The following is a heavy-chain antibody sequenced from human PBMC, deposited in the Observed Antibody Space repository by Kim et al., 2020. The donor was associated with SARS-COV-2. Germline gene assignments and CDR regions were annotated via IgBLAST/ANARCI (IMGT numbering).Heavy chain of an antibody. J-gene: IGHJ4*02. CDR2: ISGSGGST. CDR1: GFTFSSYA. V-gene: IGHV3-23*01. D-gene: IGHD3-10*01. CDR3: AKDPGGAMVRGRSDY. Sequence: GGSLRLSCAASGFTFSSYAMSWVRQAPGKGLEWVSAISGSGGSTYYADSVKGRFTISRDNSKNTLYLQMNSLRAEDTAVYYCAKDPGGAMVRGRSDYWGQGTLVTVSS.